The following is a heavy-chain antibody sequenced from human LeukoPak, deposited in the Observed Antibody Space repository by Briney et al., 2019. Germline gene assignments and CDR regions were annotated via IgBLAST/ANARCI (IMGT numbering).Heavy chain of an antibody. CDR3: AREGQRGYYYYYMDV. J-gene: IGHJ6*03. CDR1: GFTFSSYW. V-gene: IGHV3-7*01. D-gene: IGHD1-1*01. Sequence: PGGSLRLSCAASGFTFSSYWMSWVRQAPGKGLEWVANIKQDGSEKYYVDSVKGRFTISRDNAKNSLYLQMNSLRAEDTAVYYCAREGQRGYYYYYMDVWGKGTTVTVSS. CDR2: IKQDGSEK.